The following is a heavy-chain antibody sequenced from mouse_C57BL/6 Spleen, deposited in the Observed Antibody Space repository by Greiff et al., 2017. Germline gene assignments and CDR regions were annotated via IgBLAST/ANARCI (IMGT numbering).Heavy chain of an antibody. CDR2: FYPGSGSI. J-gene: IGHJ4*01. D-gene: IGHD1-1*01. CDR1: GYTFTEYT. V-gene: IGHV1-62-2*01. Sequence: VQLQQSGAELVKPGASVKLSCKASGYTFTEYTIHWVKQRSGQGLEWIGWFYPGSGSIKYNEKFKDKATLTADKSSSTVYMELSRLTSEDSAVYICARHGLGDYDSSGYYAMDYWGQGTSVTVSS. CDR3: ARHGLGDYDSSGYYAMDY.